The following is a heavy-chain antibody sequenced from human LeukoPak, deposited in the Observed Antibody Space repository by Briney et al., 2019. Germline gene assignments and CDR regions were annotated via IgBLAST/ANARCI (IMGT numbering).Heavy chain of an antibody. J-gene: IGHJ4*02. CDR1: GGSISGYY. V-gene: IGHV4-59*08. Sequence: SETLSLTCTVSGGSISGYYWSWVRQTPGQGLEWIVYIHYSGNTDYYPALKRRGTISVDTSKNQFSLKQNSVTAADTAVYYCARHDEDCSGDYCFLLSFDSWGQGALVTVSS. CDR3: ARHDEDCSGDYCFLLSFDS. CDR2: IHYSGNT. D-gene: IGHD3-22*01.